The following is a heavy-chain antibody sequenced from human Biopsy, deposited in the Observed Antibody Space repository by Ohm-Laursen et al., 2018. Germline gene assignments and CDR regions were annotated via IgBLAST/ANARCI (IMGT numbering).Heavy chain of an antibody. D-gene: IGHD4-23*01. Sequence: TQTLTLTYTFSGFSLSTTEVGVGWIRQPPGKALEWLALIYRSGDKRYSPSLKSRLTITKDTSKSQVVLTMTNMDPVDTATYYCAHERRWRNFDYWGQGTLVTVSS. J-gene: IGHJ4*02. CDR3: AHERRWRNFDY. CDR1: GFSLSTTEVG. V-gene: IGHV2-5*01. CDR2: IYRSGDK.